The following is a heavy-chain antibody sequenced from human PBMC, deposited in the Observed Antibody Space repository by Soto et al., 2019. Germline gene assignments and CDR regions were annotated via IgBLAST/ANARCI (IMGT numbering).Heavy chain of an antibody. Sequence: QVQLQESGSGLVKPSQTLTLTCTVSGGSISSGDYCWNWILQAPGKGLGWLGYIFRSGSILMSPYLESRVNISLDRSRNQFSLTLNSVTAADTAMYYCARETSKYFDYWGQGDLVTASS. J-gene: IGHJ4*02. CDR2: IFRSGSI. V-gene: IGHV4-30-2*01. CDR1: GGSISSGDYC. CDR3: ARETSKYFDY.